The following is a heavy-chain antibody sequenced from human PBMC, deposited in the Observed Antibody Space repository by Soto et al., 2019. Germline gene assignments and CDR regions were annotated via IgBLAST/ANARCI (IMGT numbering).Heavy chain of an antibody. J-gene: IGHJ5*02. CDR3: ARAASYYDILTGYTAESWFDP. V-gene: IGHV4-39*07. CDR2: IYYSGST. Sequence: PSETLSLTCTVSGGSISSSSYYWGWIRQPPGKGLEWIGSIYYSGSTYYNPSLKSRVTISVDTSKNQFSLKLSSVTAADTAVYYCARAASYYDILTGYTAESWFDPWGQGTLVTVSS. CDR1: GGSISSSSYY. D-gene: IGHD3-9*01.